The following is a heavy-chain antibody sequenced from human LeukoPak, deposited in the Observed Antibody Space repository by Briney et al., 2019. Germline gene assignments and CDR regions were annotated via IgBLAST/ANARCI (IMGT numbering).Heavy chain of an antibody. CDR2: INHSGST. CDR3: ASEGNYYGSGSLDAFDS. D-gene: IGHD3-10*01. CDR1: GGSFSGYY. V-gene: IGHV4-34*01. Sequence: PSETLSLTCAVYGGSFSGYYWSWIRQPPGKGLEWIGEINHSGSTNYNPSLKSRVTISVDTSKNQFSLKLSSVTAADTAVYYCASEGNYYGSGSLDAFDSWGQGTMVTVSS. J-gene: IGHJ3*02.